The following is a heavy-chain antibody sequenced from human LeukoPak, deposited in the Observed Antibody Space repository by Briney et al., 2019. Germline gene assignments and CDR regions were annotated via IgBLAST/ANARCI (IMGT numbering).Heavy chain of an antibody. D-gene: IGHD6-13*01. V-gene: IGHV3-7*03. CDR3: ARGPTGSWFAFYY. Sequence: PGGSLRLSCAASGFTFKTFWMSWVRQAPGRGLEWVANIKQEGGEKYYVDSVKGRFTISRGNARNSLYLQMNSLRAEDTAVYYCARGPTGSWFAFYYWGQGTPVTVSS. CDR2: IKQEGGEK. CDR1: GFTFKTFW. J-gene: IGHJ4*02.